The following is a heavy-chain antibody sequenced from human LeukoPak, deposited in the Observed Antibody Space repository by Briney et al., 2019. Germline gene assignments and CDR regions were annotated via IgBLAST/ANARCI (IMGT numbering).Heavy chain of an antibody. Sequence: GGSLRLSCAASGFTFSSYGMHWVRQAPGKGLEWVSAISGSGGSTYYADSVKGRFTISRDNSKNTLYLQMNSLRAEDTAVYYCASGGLYNWFDPWGQGTLVTVSS. CDR1: GFTFSSYG. CDR3: ASGGLYNWFDP. J-gene: IGHJ5*02. D-gene: IGHD2/OR15-2a*01. V-gene: IGHV3-23*01. CDR2: ISGSGGST.